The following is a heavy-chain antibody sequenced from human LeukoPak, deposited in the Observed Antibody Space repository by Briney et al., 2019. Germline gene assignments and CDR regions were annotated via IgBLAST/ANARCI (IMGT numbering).Heavy chain of an antibody. CDR2: ISAYNGNT. CDR1: GYTFTSYG. J-gene: IGHJ6*03. V-gene: IGHV1-18*01. CDR3: ARDGARLDYYDSSGYYYFQVGYYYYYMDV. Sequence: GASVKVSCKASGYTFTSYGISWVRQAPGQGLEWMGWISAYNGNTNYAQKLQGRVTMTTDTSTSTAYMELRSLRSDDTAVYYCARDGARLDYYDSSGYYYFQVGYYYYYMDVWGKGTTVTVSS. D-gene: IGHD3-22*01.